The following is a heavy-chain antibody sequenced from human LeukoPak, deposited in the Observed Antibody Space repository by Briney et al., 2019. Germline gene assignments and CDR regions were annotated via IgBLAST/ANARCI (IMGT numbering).Heavy chain of an antibody. V-gene: IGHV1-69*01. CDR1: GGTFSSYV. CDR2: IIPMIGTA. J-gene: IGHJ4*02. Sequence: SVKVSCKASGGTFSSYVISWVRQAPGQGLEWMGGIIPMIGTANYAQKFQGRVTITADESTNTAYMELSSLRSEDTAVYYCARGPDDYIVATTPFDYWGQGTLVTVSS. D-gene: IGHD5-12*01. CDR3: ARGPDDYIVATTPFDY.